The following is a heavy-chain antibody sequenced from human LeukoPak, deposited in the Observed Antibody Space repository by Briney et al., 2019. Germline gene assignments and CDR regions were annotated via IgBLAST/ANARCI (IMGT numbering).Heavy chain of an antibody. CDR3: AKDKGILLRYYMDV. CDR2: ISTSGDYT. CDR1: GFTFRRYG. V-gene: IGHV3-23*01. Sequence: GGSLRLSCVAAGFTFRRYGTSWGRHAPGKGLEWVSVISTSGDYTYHADSVKGRFTVSRDDSKNTLYLQMNSLTAEDTAIYYCAKDKGILLRYYMDVWGKGTTVTVSS. D-gene: IGHD2-15*01. J-gene: IGHJ6*03.